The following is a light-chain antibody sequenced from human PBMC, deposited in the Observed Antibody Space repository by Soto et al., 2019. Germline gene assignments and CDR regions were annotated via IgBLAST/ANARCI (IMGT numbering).Light chain of an antibody. J-gene: IGKJ2*02. CDR1: QSVSSN. V-gene: IGKV3-15*01. CDR2: GAS. CDR3: QQRGKWPST. Sequence: IVMTQSPATLSVSPGERATLSCRASQSVSSNLAWYQQTPGQAPRLLIYGASTRATGIPARFSGSGSGTDFTLTISSLEPEDFAVYYCQQRGKWPSTFGPGTKVDIK.